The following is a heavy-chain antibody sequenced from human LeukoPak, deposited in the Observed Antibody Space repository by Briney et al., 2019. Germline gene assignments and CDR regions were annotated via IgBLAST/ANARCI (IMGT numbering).Heavy chain of an antibody. CDR2: INHSGST. J-gene: IGHJ3*02. CDR3: ARSPGGGFDI. D-gene: IGHD2-15*01. Sequence: SETLSLTCAFYGXSFSSYYWSWIRQPPGEGLEWIGEINHSGSTDYNPSLQSRVSISVDTSKKQFSLRLTSVTAADTAVYYCARSPGGGFDIWGQGTMVTVSS. CDR1: GXSFSSYY. V-gene: IGHV4-34*01.